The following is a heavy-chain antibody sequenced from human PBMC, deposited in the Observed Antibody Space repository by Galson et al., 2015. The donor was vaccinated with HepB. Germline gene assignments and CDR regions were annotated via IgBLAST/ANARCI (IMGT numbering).Heavy chain of an antibody. Sequence: SLRLSCAASGFTFSSCAMHWVRQAPGKGLEWVPVISYDGNNKYYADSVKGRFTISRDTSKNTMYLQINSLRAEDTAVYYCAIRSSGWYTGEYYFDYWGQGTLVTVSS. CDR3: AIRSSGWYTGEYYFDY. V-gene: IGHV3-30*04. CDR2: ISYDGNNK. J-gene: IGHJ4*02. CDR1: GFTFSSCA. D-gene: IGHD6-19*01.